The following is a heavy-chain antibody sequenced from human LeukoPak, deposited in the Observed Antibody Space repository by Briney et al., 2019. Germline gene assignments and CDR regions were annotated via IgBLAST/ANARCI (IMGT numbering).Heavy chain of an antibody. CDR2: MNPNNGNT. CDR1: GYTFTSYD. Sequence: ASVKVSCKASGYTFTSYDINWVRQATGQGLEWMGWMNPNNGNTGYAQKLQGRVTMTRNTSISTAYMELRSLRSHDTAGYYCAKGSVGLPTTVRAYYYYGMDVWGQGTTVTVSS. D-gene: IGHD4-17*01. V-gene: IGHV1-8*01. CDR3: AKGSVGLPTTVRAYYYYGMDV. J-gene: IGHJ6*02.